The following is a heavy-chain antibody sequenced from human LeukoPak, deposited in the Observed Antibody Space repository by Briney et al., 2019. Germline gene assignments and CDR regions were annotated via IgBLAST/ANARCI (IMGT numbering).Heavy chain of an antibody. J-gene: IGHJ4*02. V-gene: IGHV4-34*01. CDR3: RLGGNSDPFDY. D-gene: IGHD4-23*01. Sequence: SETLSLTCAVYGGSFSGYYWSWIRQPPGKGLEWIGEINHSGSTNYNPSLKCRVTISVDTSKNQFSLKLSSVTAADTAVYYCRLGGNSDPFDYWGQGTLVTVSS. CDR1: GGSFSGYY. CDR2: INHSGST.